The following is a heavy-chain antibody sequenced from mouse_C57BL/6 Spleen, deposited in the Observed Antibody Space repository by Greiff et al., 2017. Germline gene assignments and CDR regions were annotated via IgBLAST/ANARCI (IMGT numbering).Heavy chain of an antibody. CDR1: GYTFTSYW. CDR3: AIYYYGSSYGAMDY. CDR2: IHPNSGST. Sequence: VQLQQPGAELVKPGASVTLSCKASGYTFTSYWMHWVKQRPGQGLEWIGMIHPNSGSTNYNEKFKSKATLTVDKSSSTAYMQLSSLTSEDSAVYYCAIYYYGSSYGAMDYWGQGTSVTVSS. J-gene: IGHJ4*01. V-gene: IGHV1-64*01. D-gene: IGHD1-1*01.